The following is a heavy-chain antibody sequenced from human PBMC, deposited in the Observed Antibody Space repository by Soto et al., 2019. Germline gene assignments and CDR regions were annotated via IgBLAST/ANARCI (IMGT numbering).Heavy chain of an antibody. CDR3: AHTGGGLWFGGY. CDR2: IYWDDDK. CDR1: GFSLSTSGVG. D-gene: IGHD3-10*01. Sequence: QITLKESGPTLVKPTQTLTLTCTFSGFSLSTSGVGVGWIRQPPGKALEWLALIYWDDDKRYSPSLKSRLTITKDNSKNQVVLTMTNMDPVDTATYYCAHTGGGLWFGGYWGQGTLVTVSS. J-gene: IGHJ4*02. V-gene: IGHV2-5*02.